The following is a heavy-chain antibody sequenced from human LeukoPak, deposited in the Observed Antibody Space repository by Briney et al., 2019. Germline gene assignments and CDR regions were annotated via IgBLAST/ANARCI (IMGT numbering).Heavy chain of an antibody. J-gene: IGHJ4*02. D-gene: IGHD3-22*01. V-gene: IGHV3-66*01. CDR1: GFTVSSNY. CDR2: IYSGGST. Sequence: PGGSLRLSCAASGFTVSSNYMSWVRQAPGKGLEWVSVIYSGGSTYYADSVKGRFTISRDNSKNTLYLQMNSLRAEDTAVYYCASLPIYYDSSGYLIYWGQGTLVTVSS. CDR3: ASLPIYYDSSGYLIY.